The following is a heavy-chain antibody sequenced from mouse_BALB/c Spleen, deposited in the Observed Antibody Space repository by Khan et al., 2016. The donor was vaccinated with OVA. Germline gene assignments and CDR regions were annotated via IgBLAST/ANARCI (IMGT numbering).Heavy chain of an antibody. CDR3: ARLEDI. CDR1: GFSLTSYG. V-gene: IGHV2-9*02. J-gene: IGHJ2*01. D-gene: IGHD1-3*01. Sequence: QVQLKQSGPGLVAPSQSLSITCTVSGFSLTSYGVHWVRQPPGKGMEWLGVLWAGGSTNYNSALMSRLRISKDNSKSQGFLKKKKMNSLQTDDTAMYYCARLEDIWGQGTTLTVSS. CDR2: LWAGGST.